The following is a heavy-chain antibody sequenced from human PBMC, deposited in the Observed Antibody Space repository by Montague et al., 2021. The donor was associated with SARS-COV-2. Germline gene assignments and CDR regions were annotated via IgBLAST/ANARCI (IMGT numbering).Heavy chain of an antibody. CDR2: IYYSGGT. V-gene: IGHV4-31*03. CDR1: GDSISSGGYY. J-gene: IGHJ5*02. D-gene: IGHD5/OR15-5a*01. Sequence: TLSLTCTVSGDSISSGGYYWSWIRQNPGKGLEWIGYIYYSGGTNYNPSLKGRLTISVDTSKNEFSLKLSSVTAADTAVYYCAREDVVRVLVFSFDLWGQGTLVTVSS. CDR3: AREDVVRVLVFSFDL.